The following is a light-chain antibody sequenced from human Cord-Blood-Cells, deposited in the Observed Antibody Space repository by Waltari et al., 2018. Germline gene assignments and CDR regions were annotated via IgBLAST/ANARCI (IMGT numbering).Light chain of an antibody. CDR3: QQLKTSG. CDR2: ASS. Sequence: DIQFTQSPSVMSASLVDRVTITCRDSQGISSYLAWYQQKPGKAPKLLIYASSTLQSGVPSRFSGSGSGTEFTLTISSLQPEDFATYYGQQLKTSGFGQGTKVEIK. CDR1: QGISSY. J-gene: IGKJ1*01. V-gene: IGKV1-9*01.